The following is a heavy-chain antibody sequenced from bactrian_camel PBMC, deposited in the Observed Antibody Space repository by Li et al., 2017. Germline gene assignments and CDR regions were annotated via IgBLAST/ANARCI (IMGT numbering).Heavy chain of an antibody. CDR1: DYIVTNYS. CDR3: AKSTVDNWLLNY. D-gene: IGHD8*01. CDR2: IDADGTT. V-gene: IGHV3S53*01. Sequence: VQLVESGGGSVQSGGSMTLSCPVSDYIVTNYSMGWFRQEVGKQREGVAAIDADGTTTYADSVKGRFTISRDNAKNTVYLQLNSLNTEDMAMYFCAKSTVDNWLLNYWGQGTQVTVS. J-gene: IGHJ4*01.